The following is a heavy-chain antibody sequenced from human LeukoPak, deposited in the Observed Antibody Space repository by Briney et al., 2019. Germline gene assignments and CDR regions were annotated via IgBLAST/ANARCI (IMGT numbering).Heavy chain of an antibody. J-gene: IGHJ4*02. CDR2: VKPNSGGT. CDR3: ARDVGEYCSSTNCYASHY. V-gene: IGHV1-2*02. Sequence: GSVKVSCQASGYTLTGYYMHWVGQAPGQRLEWMGWVKPNSGGTNYAQKFQGGVTMTRDTSITTAYMELSSLRSDDTAVYYCARDVGEYCSSTNCYASHYWGQGTLVTVSS. CDR1: GYTLTGYY. D-gene: IGHD2-2*01.